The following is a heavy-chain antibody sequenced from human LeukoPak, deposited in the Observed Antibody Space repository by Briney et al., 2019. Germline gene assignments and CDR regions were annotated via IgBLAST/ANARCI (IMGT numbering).Heavy chain of an antibody. CDR1: GYTFTSYG. CDR3: ARGSYYDSSGYCDV. Sequence: GASVKVSCKASGYTFTSYGISWVRQAPGQGLEWMGWSSAYNGNTNYAQKLQGRVTMTTDTSTSTAYMELRSLRSDDTAVYYCARGSYYDSSGYCDVWGKGTTVTVSS. D-gene: IGHD3-22*01. CDR2: SSAYNGNT. J-gene: IGHJ6*04. V-gene: IGHV1-18*01.